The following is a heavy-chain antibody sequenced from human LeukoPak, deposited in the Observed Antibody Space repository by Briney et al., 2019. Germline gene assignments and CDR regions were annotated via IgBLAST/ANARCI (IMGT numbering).Heavy chain of an antibody. CDR2: IRYDGSNK. J-gene: IGHJ6*03. V-gene: IGHV3-30*02. CDR1: GFTFSSYE. D-gene: IGHD3-9*01. CDR3: AKNGILTGDMVEAYYYYYYMDV. Sequence: GGTLRLSCAASGFTFSSYEMNWVRQAPGKGLEWVAFIRYDGSNKYYADSVKGRFTISRDNSKNTLYLQMNSLRAEDTAVYYCAKNGILTGDMVEAYYYYYYMDVWGKGATVTISS.